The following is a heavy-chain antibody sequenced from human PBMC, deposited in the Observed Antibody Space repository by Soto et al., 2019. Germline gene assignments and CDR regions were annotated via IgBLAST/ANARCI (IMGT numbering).Heavy chain of an antibody. CDR1: GYTFTSYG. CDR2: FSAYNGNT. D-gene: IGHD3-16*02. Sequence: QVQLVQSGAEVKKPGASVKVSCKASGYTFTSYGISWVRQAPGQGLEWMGWFSAYNGNTNYAQKLQGRVTMTTDTSTSTAYMELRSLRSDDTAVYYCARDLGSRDYIWGSYRPNNWFDPWGQGTLVTVSS. CDR3: ARDLGSRDYIWGSYRPNNWFDP. J-gene: IGHJ5*02. V-gene: IGHV1-18*01.